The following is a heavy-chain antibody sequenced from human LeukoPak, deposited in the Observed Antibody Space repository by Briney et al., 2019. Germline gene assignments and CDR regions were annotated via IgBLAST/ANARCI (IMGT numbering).Heavy chain of an antibody. D-gene: IGHD3-16*02. V-gene: IGHV3-7*01. CDR2: IKQDGSEK. Sequence: PGGSLRLSCAASGFTFSSYAMSWVRQAPGKGLEWVANIKQDGSEKYYVDSVKGRFTISRDNAKNSLYLQMNSLRAEDTAVYYCARGVRVWGTYRYSGYAFDIWGQGTMVTVSS. J-gene: IGHJ3*02. CDR1: GFTFSSYA. CDR3: ARGVRVWGTYRYSGYAFDI.